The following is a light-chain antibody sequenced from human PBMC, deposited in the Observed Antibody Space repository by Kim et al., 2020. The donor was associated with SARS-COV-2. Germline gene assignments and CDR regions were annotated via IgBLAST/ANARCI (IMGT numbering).Light chain of an antibody. CDR3: TTWDDSLSGPV. Sequence: QLVLTQPPSTSETPGQRVTISCSGSSSNIGSNSVYWYQHLPGMAPKLLIYRNDQRPSGVPDRFSGSKSGTSASLAISGLRSEDEADYYCTTWDDSLSGPVIGGGTQLTVL. CDR1: SSNIGSNS. J-gene: IGLJ3*02. V-gene: IGLV1-47*01. CDR2: RND.